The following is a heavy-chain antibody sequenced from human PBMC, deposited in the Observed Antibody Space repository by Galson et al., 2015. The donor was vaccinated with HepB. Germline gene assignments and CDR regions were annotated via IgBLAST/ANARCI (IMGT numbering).Heavy chain of an antibody. CDR2: IYPRDSDT. CDR1: GYNFATYW. D-gene: IGHD2-15*01. J-gene: IGHJ6*02. Sequence: QSGAEVKKPGESLKISCKASGYNFATYWIGWVRQMPGKGLEWMGIIYPRDSDTRYSPSFQGHFTISADKSVSTAYLQWSNLQASDTAIYYCARPLLNGPYYYGMDVWGRGTTVTVSS. V-gene: IGHV5-51*01. CDR3: ARPLLNGPYYYGMDV.